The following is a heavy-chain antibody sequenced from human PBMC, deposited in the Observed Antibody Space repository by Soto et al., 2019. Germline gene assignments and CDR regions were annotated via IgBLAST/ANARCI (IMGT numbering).Heavy chain of an antibody. J-gene: IGHJ6*03. D-gene: IGHD5-12*01. CDR1: GFTFSSYA. V-gene: IGHV3-23*01. CDR3: AKDPTSRIYYYYYYMDV. Sequence: EVELLESGGGLVQPGGSLRLSCAASGFTFSSYAMSWVRQGPGKGLEWVSSVSGSGDSTYYADSVKGRFTFSRDNSKNTLYLQMKSLRAEDTALYYCAKDPTSRIYYYYYYMDVWGKGTTGTVSS. CDR2: VSGSGDST.